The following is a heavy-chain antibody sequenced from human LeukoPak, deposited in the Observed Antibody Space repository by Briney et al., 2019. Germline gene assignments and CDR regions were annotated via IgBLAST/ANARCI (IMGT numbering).Heavy chain of an antibody. CDR3: ARTAKSFRYRSSTSCYLERNWFDP. CDR2: ISAYNGNT. Sequence: GASVKVSCKASGYTFTSYGISWVRQAPGQGLEWMGWISAYNGNTNYAQKFQGRVTITADESTSTAYMELSSLRSEDTAVYYCARTAKSFRYRSSTSCYLERNWFDPWGQGTLVTVSS. CDR1: GYTFTSYG. V-gene: IGHV1-18*01. J-gene: IGHJ5*02. D-gene: IGHD2-2*01.